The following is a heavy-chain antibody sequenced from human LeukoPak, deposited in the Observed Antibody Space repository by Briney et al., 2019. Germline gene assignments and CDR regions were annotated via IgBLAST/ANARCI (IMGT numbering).Heavy chain of an antibody. D-gene: IGHD2-2*01. CDR1: GGSISSYY. J-gene: IGHJ4*02. CDR2: IYYSGST. V-gene: IGHV4-59*12. CDR3: ARDGVDCSSTSCRKADY. Sequence: SETLSLTCTVSGGSISSYYWSWIRQPPGKGLEWIGYIYYSGSTNYNPSLKSRVTISIDTSKNQFSLKLSSVTAADTAVYYCARDGVDCSSTSCRKADYWGQGTLVTVSS.